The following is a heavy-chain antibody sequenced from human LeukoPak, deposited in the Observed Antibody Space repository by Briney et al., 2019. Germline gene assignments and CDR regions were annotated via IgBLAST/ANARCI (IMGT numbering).Heavy chain of an antibody. Sequence: PSETLSLTCTVSGGSIRSSSHYWGWLRQPPGKGLEWIGSIYYSGSTYYNPSLKSRVTISIDTSTNQLSLKLTSVTAADTAVYYCSRDGYNFGLPFDYWGQGALVTVSS. J-gene: IGHJ4*02. D-gene: IGHD5-24*01. CDR3: SRDGYNFGLPFDY. CDR1: GGSIRSSSHY. V-gene: IGHV4-39*07. CDR2: IYYSGST.